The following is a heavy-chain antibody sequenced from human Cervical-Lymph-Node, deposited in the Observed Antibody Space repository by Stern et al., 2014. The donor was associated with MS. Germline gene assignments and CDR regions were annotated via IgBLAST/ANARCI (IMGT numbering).Heavy chain of an antibody. CDR1: GFTFSSYG. D-gene: IGHD5-24*01. J-gene: IGHJ4*02. Sequence: VHLVESGGGVVQPGTSLRLSCAASGFTFSSYGMHWVRQAPGKGLEWVGLAWYDGSTAYYTNSVKGRFTISRDNSKNTLSLQMNSLTAEDTAVYYCARGHIPYAYNYLFDYWGQGTLVTVSS. CDR2: AWYDGSTA. V-gene: IGHV3-33*01. CDR3: ARGHIPYAYNYLFDY.